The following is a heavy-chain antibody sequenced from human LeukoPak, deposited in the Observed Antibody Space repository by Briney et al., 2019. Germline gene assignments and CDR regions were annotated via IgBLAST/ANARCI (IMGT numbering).Heavy chain of an antibody. V-gene: IGHV3-74*01. D-gene: IGHD2-15*01. CDR1: GFTFSSYW. CDR3: AKDRRGGFIVVVLEN. Sequence: PGGSLRLSCAASGFTFSSYWMHWVRQAPGKGLVWVSGINTDGISTSYEDSVKGRFTISRDNAKNTLYLQMNSLRAEDTAVYYCAKDRRGGFIVVVLENWGQGILVTVSS. J-gene: IGHJ4*02. CDR2: INTDGIST.